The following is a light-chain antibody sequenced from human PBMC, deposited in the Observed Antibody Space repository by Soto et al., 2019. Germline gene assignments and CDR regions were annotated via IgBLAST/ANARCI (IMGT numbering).Light chain of an antibody. Sequence: EIVMTQSPATLSVSPGERATLSCRASQSVSSNLAWYQQIPGQAPRLLIYGASTRATGIPARFSGSGSGTEFTLTISSLQSEDFAVYYCQHYNNWPRTFGQGTKVEIK. CDR2: GAS. CDR3: QHYNNWPRT. V-gene: IGKV3-15*01. J-gene: IGKJ1*01. CDR1: QSVSSN.